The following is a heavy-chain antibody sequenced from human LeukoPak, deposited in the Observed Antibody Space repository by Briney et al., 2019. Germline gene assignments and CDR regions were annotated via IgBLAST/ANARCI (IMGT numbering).Heavy chain of an antibody. CDR2: ISYDGSNK. CDR1: GFTFSSYA. J-gene: IGHJ5*02. V-gene: IGHV3-30*04. CDR3: ARDQGDYYGSGTRANWFDP. D-gene: IGHD3-10*01. Sequence: GRSLRLSCAASGFTFSSYAMHWVRQAPGKGLEWVAVISYDGSNKYYADSVKGRFTISRDNSKSTLYLQMNSLRAEDTAVYYCARDQGDYYGSGTRANWFDPWGQGTLVTVSS.